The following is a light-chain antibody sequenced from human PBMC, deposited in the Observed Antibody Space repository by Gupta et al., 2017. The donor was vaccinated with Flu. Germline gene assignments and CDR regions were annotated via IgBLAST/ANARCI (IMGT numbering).Light chain of an antibody. Sequence: GQAATITCGGINLGGKSFHWYQPWPGQAPLLLIYDDTDRPSGIPERISGSHSGNTATLTISRVEAGDEADYFCQVWDTSGGLAVFGGGTKLTVL. CDR3: QVWDTSGGLAV. CDR1: NLGGKS. J-gene: IGLJ2*01. CDR2: DDT. V-gene: IGLV3-21*01.